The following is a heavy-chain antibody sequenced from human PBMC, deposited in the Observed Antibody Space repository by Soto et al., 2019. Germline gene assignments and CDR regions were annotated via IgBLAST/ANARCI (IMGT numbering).Heavy chain of an antibody. D-gene: IGHD4-17*01. Sequence: GGSLRLSCAASGFTFRNYAMTWARQAPGKGLEWVSSLLRSGSSAYYADSVRGRFSISSDTSANSLYLQMDNLRAEDTATYYCAKDAISGDGIWLMDSWGQGTVVTVSS. CDR2: LLRSGSSA. V-gene: IGHV3-23*01. CDR3: AKDAISGDGIWLMDS. CDR1: GFTFRNYA. J-gene: IGHJ5*02.